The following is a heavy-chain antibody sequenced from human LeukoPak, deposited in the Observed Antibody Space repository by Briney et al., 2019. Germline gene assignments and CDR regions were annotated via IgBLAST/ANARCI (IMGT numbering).Heavy chain of an antibody. V-gene: IGHV4-34*01. CDR3: ARGAEMAIDY. J-gene: IGHJ4*02. D-gene: IGHD5-12*01. CDR2: INHSGST. CDR1: GGSFSGYY. Sequence: PSETLSLTCAVYGGSFSGYYWSWIRQPPGEGLEWIGEINHSGSTNYNPSLKSRVTISVDTSKNQFSLKLSSVTAADTAVYYCARGAEMAIDYWGQGTLVTVSS.